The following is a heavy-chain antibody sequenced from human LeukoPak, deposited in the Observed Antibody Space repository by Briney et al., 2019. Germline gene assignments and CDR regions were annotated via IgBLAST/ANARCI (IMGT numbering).Heavy chain of an antibody. CDR3: AKDHCSSTTCYGSPGY. Sequence: GGSLRLSCAASGFTFSSYGIHWVRQAPGKGLEWVAFIRYDGSKEYYADSVKGRFTISRDDSKNTLYLQMNSLRAEDTAVYYCAKDHCSSTTCYGSPGYWGQGTLVTVSS. V-gene: IGHV3-30*02. CDR1: GFTFSSYG. D-gene: IGHD2-2*01. J-gene: IGHJ4*02. CDR2: IRYDGSKE.